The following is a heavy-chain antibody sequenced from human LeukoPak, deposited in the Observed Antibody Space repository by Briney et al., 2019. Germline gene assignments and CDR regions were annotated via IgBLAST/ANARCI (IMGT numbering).Heavy chain of an antibody. CDR1: GGSIGSSSYY. V-gene: IGHV4-39*07. CDR3: ARFQSYYYFMDV. CDR2: IYYSGST. J-gene: IGHJ6*03. Sequence: SETLSLTSTVAGGSIGSSSYYWGWIRQPPVKGLEWIGSIYYSGSTYYNPSLKSRVTISVDTSKNQFSLKLSSVTAADTAVYYCARFQSYYYFMDVWGKGTTVTISS.